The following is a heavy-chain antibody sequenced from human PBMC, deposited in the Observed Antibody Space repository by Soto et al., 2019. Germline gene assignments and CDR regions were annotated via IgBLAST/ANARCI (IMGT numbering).Heavy chain of an antibody. Sequence: QVQLQESGPGLVKPSQTLSLTCTVSGGSISSGGYSWSWIRQPPGEGLAWIGYIFYSGTTYYNPSLKRRVTIPVDTSKNQFALKRSSVTAADTAGYYCARSGDPWGQGTLVTVSS. CDR3: ARSGDP. V-gene: IGHV4-31*03. D-gene: IGHD6-25*01. CDR1: GGSISSGGYS. CDR2: IFYSGTT. J-gene: IGHJ5*02.